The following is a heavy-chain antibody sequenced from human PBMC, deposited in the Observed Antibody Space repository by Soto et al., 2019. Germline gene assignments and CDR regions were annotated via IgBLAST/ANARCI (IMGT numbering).Heavy chain of an antibody. J-gene: IGHJ4*02. V-gene: IGHV3-53*01. D-gene: IGHD3-10*01. CDR1: GFSVSGNY. CDR3: ARSMMVRGVLFDL. CDR2: VYSGGSR. Sequence: EVQLVESGGGLIQPGGSLRLSCEVSGFSVSGNYMSWVRQAPGKGLDWVSVVYSGGSRYYADSVRGRFTISRDESQNTLYLQMTNLRAEDTAVYYCARSMMVRGVLFDLWGGGSLVSVSS.